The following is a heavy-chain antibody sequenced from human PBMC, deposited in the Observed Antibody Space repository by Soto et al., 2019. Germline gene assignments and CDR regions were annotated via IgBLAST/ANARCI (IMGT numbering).Heavy chain of an antibody. V-gene: IGHV1-2*02. Sequence: ASVKVSCKASGYTFTGYYMHWVRQAPGQGLEWMGWINPNSGGTSYAQKFQGRVTMTRDTSISTAYMELRSLRSDDTAVYYCARPNDFWSDSNYYYYGMDVWGQGTTVPVSS. CDR1: GYTFTGYY. CDR3: ARPNDFWSDSNYYYYGMDV. J-gene: IGHJ6*02. CDR2: INPNSGGT. D-gene: IGHD3-3*01.